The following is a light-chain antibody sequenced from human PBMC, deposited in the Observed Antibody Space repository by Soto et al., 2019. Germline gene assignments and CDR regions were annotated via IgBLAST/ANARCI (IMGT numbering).Light chain of an antibody. V-gene: IGKV1-9*01. J-gene: IGKJ2*01. CDR2: TAS. CDR1: QGISNF. CDR3: QQLHTYPYT. Sequence: IHLTQSPSFLSASVGDRVTITCRASQGISNFLAWYQQKPGKVPELLIYTASTLRSGVPSRFSGSGSGTEFTLTISSLQPEDFATFYCQQLHTYPYTFGQGTRRDI.